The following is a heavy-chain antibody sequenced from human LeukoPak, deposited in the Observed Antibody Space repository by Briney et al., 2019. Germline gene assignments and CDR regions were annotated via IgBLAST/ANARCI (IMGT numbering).Heavy chain of an antibody. Sequence: SETLSLTCTVSGGSISSYYWSWIRQPPGKGLEWIGYIYYSGSTNYNPSLKSRVTISVDTSKNQFSLKPSSVTAADTAVYYCARHLVEMATPRGFDYWGQGTLVTVSS. CDR1: GGSISSYY. D-gene: IGHD5-24*01. V-gene: IGHV4-59*08. CDR2: IYYSGST. J-gene: IGHJ4*02. CDR3: ARHLVEMATPRGFDY.